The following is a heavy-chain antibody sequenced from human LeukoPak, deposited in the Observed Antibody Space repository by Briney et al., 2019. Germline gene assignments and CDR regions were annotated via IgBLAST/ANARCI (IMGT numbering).Heavy chain of an antibody. Sequence: GGSLRLSCAASAFTFSSYEMNWVRQAPGKGLEWVSYISGSGSTIYYADSVKGRFTISRDNAKNSLYLQMNSLRAEDTAVYYCARDRRGGKDFDYWGQGTLVTVSS. CDR2: ISGSGSTI. D-gene: IGHD1-26*01. J-gene: IGHJ4*02. CDR1: AFTFSSYE. V-gene: IGHV3-48*03. CDR3: ARDRRGGKDFDY.